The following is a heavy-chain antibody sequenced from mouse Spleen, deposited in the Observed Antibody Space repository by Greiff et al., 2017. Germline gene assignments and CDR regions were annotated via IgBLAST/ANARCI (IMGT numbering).Heavy chain of an antibody. Sequence: VKLMESGPGLVQPSQSLSITCTVSGFSLTSYGVHWVRQSPGKGLEWLGVIWSGGSTDYNAAFISRMSISKDNSKSQVFFKMNRLQANDTAIYYWARNGGLRTLDYWGQGTSVTVSS. V-gene: IGHV2-2*02. J-gene: IGHJ4*01. CDR3: ARNGGLRTLDY. CDR1: GFSLTSYG. D-gene: IGHD2-4*01. CDR2: IWSGGST.